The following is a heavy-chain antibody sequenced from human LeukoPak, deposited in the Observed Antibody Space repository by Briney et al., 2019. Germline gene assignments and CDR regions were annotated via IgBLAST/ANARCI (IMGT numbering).Heavy chain of an antibody. J-gene: IGHJ6*03. V-gene: IGHV4-39*07. CDR2: INHSGST. Sequence: SETLSLTCTVSGGSISSSSYYWSWIRQPPGKGLEWIGEINHSGSTNYNPSLTSRVTISVDTSKNQFSLKLSSLTAADTAVYYCARDKHYYDSSGYYYYYYYMDVWGKGTTVTISS. D-gene: IGHD3-22*01. CDR1: GGSISSSSYY. CDR3: ARDKHYYDSSGYYYYYYYMDV.